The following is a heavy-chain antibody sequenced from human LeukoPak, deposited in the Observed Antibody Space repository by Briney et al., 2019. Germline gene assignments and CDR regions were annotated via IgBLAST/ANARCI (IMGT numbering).Heavy chain of an antibody. CDR3: ARDGVAPGLYFDY. CDR2: IRQDGNEK. J-gene: IGHJ4*02. V-gene: IGHV3-7*01. Sequence: GGSLRLSCAASGFTLSSYWMNWVRQAPGKGLEWVASIRQDGNEKYYVDSVKGRFTISRDNTYYSLYLQMNTLRAEDTAVYYCARDGVAPGLYFDYWGQGNLVTVSS. CDR1: GFTLSSYW. D-gene: IGHD2-8*01.